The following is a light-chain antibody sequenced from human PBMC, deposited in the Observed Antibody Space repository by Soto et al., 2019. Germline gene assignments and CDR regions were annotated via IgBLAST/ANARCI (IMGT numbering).Light chain of an antibody. J-gene: IGKJ5*01. CDR1: QSVSSN. CDR3: QQYNNWPLT. Sequence: EIVMTQSPATLSVSPGERATLSCRASQSVSSNLAWYQQKPGQAPRLLIYGASTRATGIPARFSGSGSGTEFTRPISSLQSEDFAVYYCQQYNNWPLTFGQGTRLEIK. V-gene: IGKV3-15*01. CDR2: GAS.